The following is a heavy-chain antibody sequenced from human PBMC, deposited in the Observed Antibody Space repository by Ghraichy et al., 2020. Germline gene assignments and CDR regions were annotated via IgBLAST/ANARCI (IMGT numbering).Heavy chain of an antibody. J-gene: IGHJ4*02. CDR3: ARDVVGEPGIAAAGAPRIFDY. D-gene: IGHD6-13*01. Sequence: SETLSLTCAVSGGSISSSNWWSWVRQPPGKGLEWIGEIYHSGSTNYNPSLKSRVTISVDKSKNQFSLKLSSVTAADTAVYYCARDVVGEPGIAAAGAPRIFDYWGQGTLVTVSS. V-gene: IGHV4-4*02. CDR1: GGSISSSNW. CDR2: IYHSGST.